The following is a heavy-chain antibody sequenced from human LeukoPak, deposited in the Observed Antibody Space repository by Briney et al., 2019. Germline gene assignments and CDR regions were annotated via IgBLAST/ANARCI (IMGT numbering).Heavy chain of an antibody. CDR2: IIPIFGTA. Sequence: SVKVSCKASGGTFSSYAISWVRQAPGQGLGWMGWIIPIFGTANYAQKFQGRVTTTTDESTSTAYMELSSLRSEDTAVYYCARDRTNYYDSSGYYYGLAYWGQGTLVTVSS. J-gene: IGHJ4*02. V-gene: IGHV1-69*05. D-gene: IGHD3-22*01. CDR3: ARDRTNYYDSSGYYYGLAY. CDR1: GGTFSSYA.